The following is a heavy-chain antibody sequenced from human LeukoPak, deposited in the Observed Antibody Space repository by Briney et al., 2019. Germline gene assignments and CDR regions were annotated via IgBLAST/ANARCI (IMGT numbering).Heavy chain of an antibody. V-gene: IGHV4-31*03. D-gene: IGHD3-3*01. J-gene: IGHJ6*02. CDR3: ARMGIFGVVSYYYYGMDV. CDR2: IYYSGST. CDR1: GGSISSGGYY. Sequence: PSQTLSLTCTVSGGSISSGGYYWSWIRQHPGKGLEWIGYIYYSGSTYYNPSLKSRVTISVDTSKNQFSLKLSSVTAAGTAVYYCARMGIFGVVSYYYYGMDVWGQGTTVTVSS.